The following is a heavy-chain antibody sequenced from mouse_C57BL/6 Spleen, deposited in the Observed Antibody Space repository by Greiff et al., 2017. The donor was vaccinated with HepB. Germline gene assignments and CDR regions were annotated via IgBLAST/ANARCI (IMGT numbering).Heavy chain of an antibody. V-gene: IGHV1-50*01. CDR3: ARPDPPFAY. CDR2: IDPSDSYT. CDR1: GYTFTSYW. Sequence: QVHVKQSGAELVKPGASVKLSCKASGYTFTSYWMQWVKQRPGQGLEWIGEIDPSDSYTNYNQKFKGKATLTVDTSSSTAYMQLSSLTSEDSAVYYCARPDPPFAYWGQGTLVTVSA. J-gene: IGHJ3*01.